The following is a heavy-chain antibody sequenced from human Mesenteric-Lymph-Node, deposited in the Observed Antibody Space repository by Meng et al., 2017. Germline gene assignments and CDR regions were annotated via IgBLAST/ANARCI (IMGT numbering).Heavy chain of an antibody. CDR1: GYTLGSYG. D-gene: IGHD5-24*01. J-gene: IGHJ4*02. CDR2: ISAYNGNT. V-gene: IGHV1-18*01. Sequence: GSGGNEPGASSGVSSKASGYTLGSYGISWVRQAPEQGLEWMGWISAYNGNTNYAQKLQGRVTMTRNTSISTAYMELSSLRSEDTAVYYCARGQRDGYNRYWGQGTLVTVSS. CDR3: ARGQRDGYNRY.